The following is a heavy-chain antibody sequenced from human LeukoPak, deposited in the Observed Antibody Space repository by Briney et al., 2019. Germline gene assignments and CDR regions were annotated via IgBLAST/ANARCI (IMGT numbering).Heavy chain of an antibody. D-gene: IGHD1-26*01. CDR1: GGTFSSYA. J-gene: IGHJ6*02. V-gene: IGHV1-69*10. CDR3: ARDRGGSYDYYYYGMDV. Sequence: SVKVSCKASGGTFSSYAISWVRQAPGQGLEWMGGIIPILGIANYAQKFQGRVTITADKSTSTAYMELSSLRSEDTAVYYCARDRGGSYDYYYYGMDVWGQGTTVTVSS. CDR2: IIPILGIA.